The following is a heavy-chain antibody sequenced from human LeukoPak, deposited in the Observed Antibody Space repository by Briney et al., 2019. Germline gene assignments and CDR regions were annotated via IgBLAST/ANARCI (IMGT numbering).Heavy chain of an antibody. CDR1: GYTFTRYY. D-gene: IGHD3-16*01. V-gene: IGHV1-46*01. Sequence: EASVKVSCKASGYTFTRYYMHWVRQAPGQGLEWMGIIKPSGGSTRYAQKFQGGVTMTWDTSTSTVYMELSSLRSEDTAVYYCAREEEGGTFDYWGQGTLVTVSS. J-gene: IGHJ4*02. CDR3: AREEEGGTFDY. CDR2: IKPSGGST.